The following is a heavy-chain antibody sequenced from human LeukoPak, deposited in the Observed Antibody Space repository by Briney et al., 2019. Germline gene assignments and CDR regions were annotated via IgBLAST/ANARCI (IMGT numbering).Heavy chain of an antibody. CDR3: ARHYYDSSAYFNY. CDR1: GGSISSSNW. CDR2: IYHSGST. J-gene: IGHJ4*02. D-gene: IGHD3-22*01. V-gene: IGHV4-4*02. Sequence: PSGTLSLTCAVSGGSISSSNWWSWVRQPPGEGLGWIGEIYHSGSTNYNPSLKSRVTISVDKSKNQFSLKLSSVTAADTAVYYCARHYYDSSAYFNYWGQGTLVTVSS.